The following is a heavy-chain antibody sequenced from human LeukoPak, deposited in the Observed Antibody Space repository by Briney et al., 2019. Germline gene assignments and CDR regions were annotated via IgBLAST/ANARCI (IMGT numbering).Heavy chain of an antibody. V-gene: IGHV3-21*01. CDR2: ISSSSSYI. J-gene: IGHJ4*02. CDR3: ARDGDYYFDY. D-gene: IGHD3-3*01. Sequence: PAGSLRLSCAASGFTSSSYAMSWVRQAPGKLLEWVSSISSSSSYIYYADSVKGRFTISRDNAKNSLYLQMNSLRAEDTAVYYCARDGDYYFDYWGQGTLVTVSS. CDR1: GFTSSSYA.